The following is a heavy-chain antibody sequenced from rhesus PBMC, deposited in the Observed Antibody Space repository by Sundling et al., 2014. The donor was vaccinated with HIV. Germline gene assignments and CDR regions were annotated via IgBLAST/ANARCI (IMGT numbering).Heavy chain of an antibody. CDR3: ANHNVDTATVST. D-gene: IGHD5-12*01. Sequence: EVQLVETGGGLVQPGGSLKLSCAASGFTFSSYGMSWVRQAPGKGLEWVSAISSGGGNTYYTDSVKGRFTISRDNSKNTLSLQMNSLRAEDTAVYYCANHNVDTATVSTWGQGVLVTVSS. V-gene: IGHV3S42*01. J-gene: IGHJ4*01. CDR1: GFTFSSYG. CDR2: ISSGGGNT.